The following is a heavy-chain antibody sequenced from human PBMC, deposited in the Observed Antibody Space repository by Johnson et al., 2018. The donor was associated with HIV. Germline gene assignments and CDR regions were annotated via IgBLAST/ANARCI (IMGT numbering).Heavy chain of an antibody. CDR1: GFALSNYW. J-gene: IGHJ3*02. CDR2: IKKDGSEK. CDR3: ARDRSMGSYYVSDAFDI. Sequence: VQLVESGGGLVQPGGSLRLSCAASGFALSNYWMNWVRQAPGKGLAWVANIKKDGSEKYYVDSVKGRFTISRDNAKNSLYLQMNSLRAEDTAVYYCARDRSMGSYYVSDAFDIWGQGTMVTVSS. D-gene: IGHD1-26*01. V-gene: IGHV3-7*03.